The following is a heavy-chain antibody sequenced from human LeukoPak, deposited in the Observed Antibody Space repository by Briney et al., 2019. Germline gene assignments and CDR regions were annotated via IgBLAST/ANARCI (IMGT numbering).Heavy chain of an antibody. CDR3: AKVMDGCDY. V-gene: IGHV3-48*03. D-gene: IGHD2-8*01. J-gene: IGHJ4*02. CDR1: GFTFSSYE. CDR2: ISYSGSII. Sequence: GGSLRLSCAASGFTFSSYEMNWVRQAPGKGLEWVSYISYSGSIIYYAESVKGRFTISRDNAKNSLYLQVNSLRAEDTAVYYCAKVMDGCDYWGQGTLVTVSS.